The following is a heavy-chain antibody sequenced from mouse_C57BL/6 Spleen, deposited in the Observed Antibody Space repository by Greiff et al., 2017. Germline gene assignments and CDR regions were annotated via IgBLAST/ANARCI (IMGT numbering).Heavy chain of an antibody. D-gene: IGHD2-5*01. CDR2: IDPENGDT. J-gene: IGHJ2*01. Sequence: VQLKESGAELVRPGASVKLSCTASGFNIKDDYMHWVKQRPEQGLEWIGWIDPENGDTEYASKFQGKATITADTSSNTAYLQLSSLTSEDTAVYYCTTGGSNYVFDYWGQGTTLTVSS. V-gene: IGHV14-4*01. CDR1: GFNIKDDY. CDR3: TTGGSNYVFDY.